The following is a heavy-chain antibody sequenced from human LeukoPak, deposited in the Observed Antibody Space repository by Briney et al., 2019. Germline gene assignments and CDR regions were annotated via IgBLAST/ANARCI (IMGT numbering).Heavy chain of an antibody. V-gene: IGHV3-23*01. CDR2: ISGSGGST. D-gene: IGHD7-27*01. CDR3: AKDLGYYYGMDV. J-gene: IGHJ6*02. CDR1: GFTFSSYA. Sequence: GGSLRLSCAASGFTFSSYAMSWVRQAPGKGLEWVSAISGSGGSTYYADSVKGRFTISRDNSKNTLYLQMNSLRAEDTAVYCCAKDLGYYYGMDVWGQGTTVTVSS.